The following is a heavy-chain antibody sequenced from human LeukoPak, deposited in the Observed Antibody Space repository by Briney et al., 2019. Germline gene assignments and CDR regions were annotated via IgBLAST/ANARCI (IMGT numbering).Heavy chain of an antibody. Sequence: ALVKVSCTASGYDFTSVGITWVRRAPGQGLEWMGWISPYNGNTRYAQKFQGRVAMTTDTSTTTAYMELRGLRFNDTAVYYCARAGSGSGWYFDYWGQGTLVTVSS. CDR3: ARAGSGSGWYFDY. D-gene: IGHD6-19*01. J-gene: IGHJ4*02. V-gene: IGHV1-18*01. CDR2: ISPYNGNT. CDR1: GYDFTSVG.